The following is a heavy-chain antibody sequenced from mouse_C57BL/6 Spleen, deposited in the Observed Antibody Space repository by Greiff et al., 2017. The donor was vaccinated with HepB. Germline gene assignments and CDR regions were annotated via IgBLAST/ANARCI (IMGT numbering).Heavy chain of an antibody. D-gene: IGHD4-1*01. J-gene: IGHJ1*03. CDR2: IYPSDSET. CDR1: GYTFTSYW. V-gene: IGHV1-61*01. Sequence: VQLQQPGAELVRPGSSVKLSCKASGYTFTSYWMDWVKQRPGQGLEWIGNIYPSDSETHYNQKFKDKATLTVDKSSSTAYMQLSSLTSEDSAFYYCARPGTDWYFDVWGTGTTVTVSS. CDR3: ARPGTDWYFDV.